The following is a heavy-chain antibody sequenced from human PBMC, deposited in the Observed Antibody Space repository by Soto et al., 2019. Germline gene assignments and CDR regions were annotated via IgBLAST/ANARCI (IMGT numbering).Heavy chain of an antibody. J-gene: IGHJ6*02. CDR2: ISGSGMST. CDR3: EKVEDYGRFDYGLDV. V-gene: IGHV3-23*01. D-gene: IGHD4-17*01. Sequence: GGSLRLSCAASGFTFSSYVMTWVRQAPGKGLEWVSAISGSGMSTYYADSVKGRFTISRDNSKNTVCLQMNSLRAEDTAVYSCEKVEDYGRFDYGLDVWGQVTTVTVSS. CDR1: GFTFSSYV.